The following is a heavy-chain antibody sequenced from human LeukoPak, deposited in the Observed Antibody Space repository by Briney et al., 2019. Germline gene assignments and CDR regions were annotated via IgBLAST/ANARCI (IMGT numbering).Heavy chain of an antibody. V-gene: IGHV1-2*02. J-gene: IGHJ4*02. D-gene: IGHD5/OR15-5a*01. CDR3: ARALPEGKLDLPYFDY. CDR2: INPNSGGT. CDR1: GYTFTGYY. Sequence: ASVKVSCKASGYTFTGYYMHWVRQAPGQGLEWMGWINPNSGGTNYAQKFQGRVTMTRDTSISTAYMELSRLRSDDTAVYYCARALPEGKLDLPYFDYCGQGTQVTVSS.